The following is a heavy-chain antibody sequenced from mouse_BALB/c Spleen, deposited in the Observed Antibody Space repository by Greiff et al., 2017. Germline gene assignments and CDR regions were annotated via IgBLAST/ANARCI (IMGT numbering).Heavy chain of an antibody. D-gene: IGHD1-1*01. Sequence: EVQVVESGGGLVQPGGSLKLSCAASGFTFSSYAMSWVRQTPEKRLEWVASISSGGSTYYPDSVKGRFTISRDNARNILYLQMSSLRSEDTAMYYCASDYYGRTGDAMDYWGQGTSVTVSS. CDR1: GFTFSSYA. J-gene: IGHJ4*01. CDR3: ASDYYGRTGDAMDY. V-gene: IGHV5-6-5*01. CDR2: ISSGGST.